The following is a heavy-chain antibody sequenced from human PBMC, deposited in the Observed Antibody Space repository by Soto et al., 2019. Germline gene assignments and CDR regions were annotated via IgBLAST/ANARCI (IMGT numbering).Heavy chain of an antibody. CDR1: GFTFSSYA. D-gene: IGHD3-10*01. CDR2: ISGRGGST. J-gene: IGHJ2*01. V-gene: IGHV3-23*01. Sequence: EVQLLESGGGLVQPGGSLRLSWAASGFTFSSYAMTWVRQAPGKGLEWVSTISGRGGSTYYADSVRGRFTISRDNSKNTLDLQMNSLRAEDTAVYYCAKDRDSYYGSGSYQGNWYFDLWGRGTMVTVSS. CDR3: AKDRDSYYGSGSYQGNWYFDL.